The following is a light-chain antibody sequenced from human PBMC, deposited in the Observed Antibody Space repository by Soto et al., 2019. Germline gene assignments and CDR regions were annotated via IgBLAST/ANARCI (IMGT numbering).Light chain of an antibody. CDR3: QQSYSTPFT. CDR1: QGISSY. Sequence: IQLTQSPSSLSASVGDRVTITCRASQGISSYLAWYQQKPGKAPKLLIYAASSLQGGVPSRFSGSASGTDFTLTISSLHPEDFATYYCQQSYSTPFTFGQGTKLEIK. J-gene: IGKJ2*01. V-gene: IGKV1-39*01. CDR2: AAS.